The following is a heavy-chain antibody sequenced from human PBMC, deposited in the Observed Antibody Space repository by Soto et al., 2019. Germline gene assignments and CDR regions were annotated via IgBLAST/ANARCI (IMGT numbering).Heavy chain of an antibody. D-gene: IGHD3-10*01. V-gene: IGHV4-61*08. J-gene: IGHJ6*02. Sequence: SETLSLTCTVSGGSISSGGYYWSWIRQHPGKGLEWIGYIHYSGSTNYNPSLKSRVTISLDTSKNQFSLKLSSVTAADTAVYYCAREAGAGYYGLDVWGQGTTVTVSS. CDR2: IHYSGST. CDR3: AREAGAGYYGLDV. CDR1: GGSISSGGYY.